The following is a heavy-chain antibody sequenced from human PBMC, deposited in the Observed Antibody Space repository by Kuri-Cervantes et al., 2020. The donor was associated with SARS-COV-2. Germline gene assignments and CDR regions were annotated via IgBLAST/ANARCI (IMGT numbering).Heavy chain of an antibody. CDR3: TRGGYTSALSRQNWFDP. CDR1: GFTFSNSW. V-gene: IGHV3-7*03. CDR2: IKYDGSEK. Sequence: GESLKISCAASGFTFSNSWMSWVRQAPGKGLEWVANIKYDGSEKYYVDSVKGRFIISRDNAKNSVYLQMNSLRDADTAVYYCTRGGYTSALSRQNWFDPWGQGNLVTVSS. D-gene: IGHD6-19*01. J-gene: IGHJ5*02.